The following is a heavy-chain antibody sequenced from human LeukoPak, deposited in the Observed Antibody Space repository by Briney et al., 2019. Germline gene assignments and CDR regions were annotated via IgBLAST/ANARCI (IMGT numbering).Heavy chain of an antibody. V-gene: IGHV3-7*01. CDR3: VTDQTGRHPYFFDY. CDR1: GFNFSTYW. J-gene: IGHJ4*02. Sequence: GGSLRLSCAASGFNFSTYWMTWVRQVPGKGLEWVSSIKEDGSEIYYVDAVKGRFSISRDNAKTSLYLQMNSLSVADTAVYYCVTDQTGRHPYFFDYWGKGTLVTVSS. CDR2: IKEDGSEI. D-gene: IGHD3-10*01.